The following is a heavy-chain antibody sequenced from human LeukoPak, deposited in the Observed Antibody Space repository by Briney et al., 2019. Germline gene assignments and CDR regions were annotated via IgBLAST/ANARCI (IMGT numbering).Heavy chain of an antibody. CDR3: ARDFAGDDAFDI. V-gene: IGHV4-59*11. Sequence: SETLSLTCTVSGGSISSHYWSWFRQPPGKGLEWIGYIYYSGSTNYNPSLKSRVTISVETSKNQFSLKLSSVTAADTAVYYCARDFAGDDAFDIWGQGTMVTVSS. J-gene: IGHJ3*02. D-gene: IGHD7-27*01. CDR1: GGSISSHY. CDR2: IYYSGST.